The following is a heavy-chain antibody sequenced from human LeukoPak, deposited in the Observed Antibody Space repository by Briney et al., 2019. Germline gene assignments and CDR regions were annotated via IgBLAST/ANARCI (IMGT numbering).Heavy chain of an antibody. J-gene: IGHJ4*02. V-gene: IGHV1-69*01. CDR1: GGTFSSYA. Sequence: SVKVSCKASGGTFSSYAISWVRQAPGQGLEWMGGIIPIFGTANYAQKFQGRVTITADESTSTAYMELSSLRSEDTAVYYCARDIGDSSGYYYVDYWGQGNLDTVSS. D-gene: IGHD3-22*01. CDR3: ARDIGDSSGYYYVDY. CDR2: IIPIFGTA.